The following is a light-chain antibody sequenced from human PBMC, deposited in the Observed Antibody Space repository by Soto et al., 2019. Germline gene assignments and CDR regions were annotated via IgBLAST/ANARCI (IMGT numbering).Light chain of an antibody. V-gene: IGKV3-11*01. CDR1: QSINNY. CDR3: QYRGIWPPGAT. J-gene: IGKJ4*01. CDR2: DAS. Sequence: EIVLTQSPVTLSLSPGERATLSCRASQSINNYLAWYQQKPGQPPRLLIYDASNRATAIPVRFSGSGSGTDFTITISSLQPEDSAVYYCQYRGIWPPGATFGGATKVEIK.